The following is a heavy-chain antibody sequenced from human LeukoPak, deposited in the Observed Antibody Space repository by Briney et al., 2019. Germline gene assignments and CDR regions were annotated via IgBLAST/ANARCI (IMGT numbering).Heavy chain of an antibody. CDR3: AKGDEMATTSPPFDY. V-gene: IGHV3-30*18. Sequence: GGSLRLSCAASGFTFSSYGMHWVRQAPGKGLEWVAVISYDGSNKYYADSVKGRFTISRDNSKNTLYLQMNSLRAEDAAVYYCAKGDEMATTSPPFDYWGQGTLVTVSS. CDR2: ISYDGSNK. J-gene: IGHJ4*02. D-gene: IGHD5-24*01. CDR1: GFTFSSYG.